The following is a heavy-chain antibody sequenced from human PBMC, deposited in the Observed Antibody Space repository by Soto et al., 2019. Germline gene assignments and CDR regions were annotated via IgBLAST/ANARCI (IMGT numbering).Heavy chain of an antibody. CDR2: IDTDDSHT. Sequence: PGESLKISCQGSGYSFTKFWISWVRQMPGHGLELMGKIDTDDSHTDYSPSFQGHVTLSGDKSISSVYLEWSSLKATDSGTYYCARHGAVASDIEVTGSDAFNVWGQGTVVTVSS. CDR1: GYSFTKFW. J-gene: IGHJ3*01. V-gene: IGHV5-10-1*01. D-gene: IGHD6-19*01. CDR3: ARHGAVASDIEVTGSDAFNV.